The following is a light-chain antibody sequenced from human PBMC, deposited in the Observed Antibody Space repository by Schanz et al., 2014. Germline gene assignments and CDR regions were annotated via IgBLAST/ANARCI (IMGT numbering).Light chain of an antibody. J-gene: IGKJ2*01. V-gene: IGKV3-15*01. CDR1: QTIFSSD. CDR2: GAS. Sequence: EIVLTQSPATLSLSPGERATLSCRASQTIFSSDLAWYQRKPGQAPRLLIYGASTRATGIPARFSGSGSGTEFTLTISSLQSEDFAVYYCQQYNTWPPKYTFGQGTKLESK. CDR3: QQYNTWPPKYT.